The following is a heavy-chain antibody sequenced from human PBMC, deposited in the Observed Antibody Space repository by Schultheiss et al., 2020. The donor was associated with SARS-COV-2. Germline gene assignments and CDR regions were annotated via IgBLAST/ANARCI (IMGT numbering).Heavy chain of an antibody. Sequence: GGSLRLSCAASGFTFSWDWMHWVRQGPGKGLVWVSRINSDGSSTSYADSVKGRFTVSRDNAKSSLDLQMNSLRVEDTAVYYCARANHDFWSDYYADYWGQGHLVTVSS. CDR3: ARANHDFWSDYYADY. J-gene: IGHJ4*02. D-gene: IGHD3-3*01. CDR1: GFTFSWDW. V-gene: IGHV3-74*01. CDR2: INSDGSST.